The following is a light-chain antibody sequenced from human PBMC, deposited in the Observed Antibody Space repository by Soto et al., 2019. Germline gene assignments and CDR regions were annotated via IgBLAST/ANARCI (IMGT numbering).Light chain of an antibody. CDR3: SSYAGSNTFL. CDR2: EVN. V-gene: IGLV2-8*01. Sequence: QSVLTQPPSASGSPGQSVTISYTGTSSDVGDYNYVSWYQQHPGKAPKLIIYEVNKRPSGVPDRFSGSKSGNTASLTVSGLQAEDEADYYCSSYAGSNTFLFGGGTKLTVL. CDR1: SSDVGDYNY. J-gene: IGLJ3*02.